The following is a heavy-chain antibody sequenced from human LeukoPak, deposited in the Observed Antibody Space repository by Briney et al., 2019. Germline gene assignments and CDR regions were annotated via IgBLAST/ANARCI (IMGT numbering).Heavy chain of an antibody. V-gene: IGHV4-39*01. CDR2: IYYSGST. CDR3: RSGSYYRYALGDY. D-gene: IGHD1-26*01. CDR1: GGSTSSSSYY. J-gene: IGHJ4*02. Sequence: SETLSLTCTVSGGSTSSSSYYWGWIRQPPGKGLEWIGSIYYSGSTYYNPSLKSRVTISVDTSKNQFSLKLSSVTAADTAVYYCRSGSYYRYALGDYWGQGTLVTVSS.